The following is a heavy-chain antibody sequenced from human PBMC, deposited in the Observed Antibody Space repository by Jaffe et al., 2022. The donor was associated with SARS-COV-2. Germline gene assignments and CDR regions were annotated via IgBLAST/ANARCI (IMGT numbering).Heavy chain of an antibody. J-gene: IGHJ4*02. Sequence: QVQLVESGGGVVQPGRSLRLSCAASGFTFSSYGMHWVRQAPGKGLEWVAVISYDGSNKYYADSVKGRFTISRDNSKNTLYLQMNSLRAEDTAVYYCAKVTEDGYNLQYFDYWGQGTLVTVSS. CDR2: ISYDGSNK. D-gene: IGHD5-12*01. CDR1: GFTFSSYG. V-gene: IGHV3-30*18. CDR3: AKVTEDGYNLQYFDY.